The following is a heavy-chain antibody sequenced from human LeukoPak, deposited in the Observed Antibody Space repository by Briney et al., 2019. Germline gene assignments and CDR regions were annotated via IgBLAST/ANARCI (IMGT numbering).Heavy chain of an antibody. V-gene: IGHV4-59*01. CDR2: IYYSGTT. D-gene: IGHD5-12*01. Sequence: SETLSLTCTVSGGSISGYYWSWIRQPPGKGLEWIGYIYYSGTTNYNPSLKSRVTISVDTSKNQFSLKLSSVTAADTAVYYCARHSGYDHFDYWGQGTLVTVSS. CDR3: ARHSGYDHFDY. J-gene: IGHJ4*02. CDR1: GGSISGYY.